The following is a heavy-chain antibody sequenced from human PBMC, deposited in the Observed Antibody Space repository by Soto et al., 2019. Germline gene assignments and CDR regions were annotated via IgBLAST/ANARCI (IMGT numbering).Heavy chain of an antibody. CDR1: GYTLTELS. CDR3: ATGHVPQYDDGSGRGGNWFDP. CDR2: FDPEDGET. Sequence: ASVKVSCKVSGYTLTELSMHWVRQAPGKGLEWMGGFDPEDGETIYAQKFQGRVTMTEDTSTDTAYMELSSLRSEDTAVYYCATGHVPQYDDGSGRGGNWFDPWGQGTLVTVAS. V-gene: IGHV1-24*01. J-gene: IGHJ5*02. D-gene: IGHD3-10*01.